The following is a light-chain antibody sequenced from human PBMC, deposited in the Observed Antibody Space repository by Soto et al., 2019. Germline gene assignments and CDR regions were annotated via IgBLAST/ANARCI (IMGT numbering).Light chain of an antibody. CDR2: EDN. CDR1: SGGIASNY. Sequence: NFMLTQPHSVSESPGKTVTISCTRSSGGIASNYVQWYQQRPGSAPTTVIYEDNQRPSGVPDRFSGSIDSSSNSASLTISGLKTEDEADYYCQSYDSSGVFGGGTKVTVL. CDR3: QSYDSSGV. V-gene: IGLV6-57*03. J-gene: IGLJ3*02.